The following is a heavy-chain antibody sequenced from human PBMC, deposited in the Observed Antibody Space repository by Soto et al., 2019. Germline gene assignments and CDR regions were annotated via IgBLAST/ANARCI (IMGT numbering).Heavy chain of an antibody. J-gene: IGHJ4*02. V-gene: IGHV4-59*13. CDR2: SSYTGST. CDR3: ATYYCSSDTCYYFDY. Sequence: SETRCRTWAVSVCSISSYDWSWIRQTAVKGLQWIGYSSYTGSTNYNPSLKSRVSFSVDTSKNQFSLQLSSVTAAGTAVYYCATYYCSSDTCYYFDYWGQGTLVTVSS. CDR1: VCSISSYD. D-gene: IGHD2-2*01.